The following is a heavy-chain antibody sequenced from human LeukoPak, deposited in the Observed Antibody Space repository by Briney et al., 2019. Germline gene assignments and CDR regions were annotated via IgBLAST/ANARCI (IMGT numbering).Heavy chain of an antibody. Sequence: SETLSLTCSVSDYTISNGYYWGWIRQSPRKGLEWIGSINHSGTTYYNPSLKSRVTISVDTSKNQFSLKLSSVTAADTAVYHCARERSPFDYWGQGTLVTVSS. D-gene: IGHD3-10*01. V-gene: IGHV4-38-2*02. CDR3: ARERSPFDY. CDR1: DYTISNGYY. J-gene: IGHJ4*02. CDR2: INHSGTT.